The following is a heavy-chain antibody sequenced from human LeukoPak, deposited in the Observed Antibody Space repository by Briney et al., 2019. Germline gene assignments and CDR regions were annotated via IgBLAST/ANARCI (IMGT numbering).Heavy chain of an antibody. Sequence: PGGSLRLSCAASGFTFSSCGMHWVRQAPGKGLEWVSSISSSSSYIYYADSVKGRFTISRDNAKNSLYLQMNSLRAEDTAVYYCARDVSGATERKKFDYWGQGTLVTVSS. J-gene: IGHJ4*02. CDR3: ARDVSGATERKKFDY. D-gene: IGHD1-26*01. V-gene: IGHV3-21*01. CDR1: GFTFSSCG. CDR2: ISSSSSYI.